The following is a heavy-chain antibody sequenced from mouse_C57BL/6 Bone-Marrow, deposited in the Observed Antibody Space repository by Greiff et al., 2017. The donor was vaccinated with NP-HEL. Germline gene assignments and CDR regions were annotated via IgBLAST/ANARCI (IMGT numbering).Heavy chain of an antibody. D-gene: IGHD1-1*01. CDR1: GYTFTSYG. CDR3: ARIPPITTVVPYYAMDY. CDR2: IYPRSGNT. J-gene: IGHJ4*01. V-gene: IGHV1-81*01. Sequence: QVQLQQSGAELARPGASVKLSCNASGYTFTSYGISWVKQRTGQGLEWIGEIYPRSGNTYYNEKFKGKATLTADKSSSTAYMELRSLTSEDSAVYFCARIPPITTVVPYYAMDYWGQGTSVTVSS.